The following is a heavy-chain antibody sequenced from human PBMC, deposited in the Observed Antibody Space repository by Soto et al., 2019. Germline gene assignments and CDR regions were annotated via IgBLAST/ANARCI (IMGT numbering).Heavy chain of an antibody. D-gene: IGHD3-3*01. J-gene: IGHJ4*02. CDR2: IYPSDSDT. Sequence: PGESLKISCKGSGYNFAGYWIAWVRQMPGKSLELMGIIYPSDSDTRYRPSFQGQVTISADKSISSAYLQWSSLRASDTAMYYCARGGVSTRTFDYWGQGTPVTVS. CDR1: GYNFAGYW. V-gene: IGHV5-51*01. CDR3: ARGGVSTRTFDY.